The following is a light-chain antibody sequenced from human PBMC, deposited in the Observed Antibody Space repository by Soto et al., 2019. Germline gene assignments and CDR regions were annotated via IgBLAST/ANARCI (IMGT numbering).Light chain of an antibody. V-gene: IGKV1-33*01. CDR1: QDISNY. Sequence: DIQMTQSPSSLSASVGDRVTITCQASQDISNYLNWYQQKQGKAPKLLIYDASNLETGVPSRFSGSVSGTDFTFTISGLQHEDTATYYCQQYENPLLTFGGGTKVAIK. CDR3: QQYENPLLT. J-gene: IGKJ4*01. CDR2: DAS.